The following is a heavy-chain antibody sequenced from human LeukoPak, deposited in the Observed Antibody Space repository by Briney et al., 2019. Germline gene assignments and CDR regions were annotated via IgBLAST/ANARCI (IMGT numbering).Heavy chain of an antibody. V-gene: IGHV3-21*01. J-gene: IGHJ6*02. CDR1: GFTFSSYS. D-gene: IGHD2-15*01. CDR3: ARDPRSGGCWSWVYYYYYYGMDV. CDR2: ISSSSSYI. Sequence: GGSLRLSCAASGFTFSSYSMNWVRQAPGKGLEWVSSISSSSSYIYYADSVKGRFTISRDNAKNSLYLQMNSLRAEDTAVYYCARDPRSGGCWSWVYYYYYYGMDVWGQGTTVTVSS.